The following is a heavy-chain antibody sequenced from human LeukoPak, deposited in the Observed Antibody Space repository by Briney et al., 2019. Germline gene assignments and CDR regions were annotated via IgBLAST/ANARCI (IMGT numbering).Heavy chain of an antibody. CDR1: GFTFSSYA. V-gene: IGHV3-30*18. D-gene: IGHD2-21*01. Sequence: GGSLRLSCAASGFTFSSYAMSWVRQAPGKGLEWVAVISYDGSNKYYADSVKGRFTISRDNSKNTLYLQMNSLRAEDTAVYYCAKDLHCGGDCYSHPLDYWGQGTLVTVSS. CDR3: AKDLHCGGDCYSHPLDY. CDR2: ISYDGSNK. J-gene: IGHJ4*02.